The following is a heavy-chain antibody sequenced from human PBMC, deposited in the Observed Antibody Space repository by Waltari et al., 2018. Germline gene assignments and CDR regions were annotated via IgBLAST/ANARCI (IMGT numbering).Heavy chain of an antibody. Sequence: QVQLQESGPGLVKPSETLSLTCTVSGGSISSSYWSWIRQPPGKGLEWIVYIYSSGSSNYNPSLKSRVTISFDTSKNQFSLKLNSVTAADTAVYYCARVLRSAWGVWFDPWGPGTLVIVSS. J-gene: IGHJ5*02. CDR2: IYSSGSS. D-gene: IGHD3-16*01. CDR1: GGSISSSY. CDR3: ARVLRSAWGVWFDP. V-gene: IGHV4-59*01.